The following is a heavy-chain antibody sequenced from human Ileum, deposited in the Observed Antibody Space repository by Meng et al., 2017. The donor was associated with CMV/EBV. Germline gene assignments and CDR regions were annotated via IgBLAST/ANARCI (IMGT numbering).Heavy chain of an antibody. CDR2: VNWNGGQT. CDR1: GFTFDDHG. J-gene: IGHJ4*02. V-gene: IGHV3-20*04. Sequence: SCAASGFTFDDHGVNWVRQAPGKGLEWVSGVNWNGGQTGYADSVKGRFTISRDNAKKSLYLQMNSLRAEDTALYYCARGNWNYIGSDYWGQGTLVTVSS. CDR3: ARGNWNYIGSDY. D-gene: IGHD1-7*01.